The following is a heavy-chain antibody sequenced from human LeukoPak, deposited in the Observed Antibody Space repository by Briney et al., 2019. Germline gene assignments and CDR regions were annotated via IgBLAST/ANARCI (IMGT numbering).Heavy chain of an antibody. CDR3: AKVDSSGYYYGGGYFDY. V-gene: IGHV3-9*01. CDR2: ISWNSGSI. D-gene: IGHD3-22*01. Sequence: GRSLRLSCAASGFTFDDYAMHWVRQAPGKGLEWVSGISWNSGSIGYVDSVKGRFTISRDNAKNSLYLQMNSLRAEDTALYYCAKVDSSGYYYGGGYFDYWGQGTLVTVSS. J-gene: IGHJ4*02. CDR1: GFTFDDYA.